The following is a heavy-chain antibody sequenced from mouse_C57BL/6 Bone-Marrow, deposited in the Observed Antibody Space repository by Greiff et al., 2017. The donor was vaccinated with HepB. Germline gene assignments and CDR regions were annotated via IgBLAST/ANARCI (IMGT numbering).Heavy chain of an antibody. CDR1: GYTFTEYT. D-gene: IGHD1-1*01. Sequence: VKLQQSGAELVKPGASVKLSCKASGYTFTEYTIHWVKQRSGQGLEWIGWFYPGSGSIKYNENFKDKATLTADKSSRTVYMELSRLTSEDSAVYFCARHDITTVVEVGPHFDYWGQGTSLTVSS. CDR3: ARHDITTVVEVGPHFDY. J-gene: IGHJ2*02. V-gene: IGHV1-62-2*01. CDR2: FYPGSGSI.